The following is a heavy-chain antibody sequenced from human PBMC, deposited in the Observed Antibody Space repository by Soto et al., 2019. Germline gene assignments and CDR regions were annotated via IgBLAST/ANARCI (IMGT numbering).Heavy chain of an antibody. CDR1: GFTVSSNY. J-gene: IGHJ4*02. Sequence: GGSLRLSCAASGFTVSSNYMSWVRQAPGKGLEWVSVIYSGGNTYYADSVKGRFTISRHNSKNTLYLQMNSLRTKDTAVYYCARGGNYDFWSGYRSPFDYWGQGTLVTVSS. D-gene: IGHD3-3*01. CDR3: ARGGNYDFWSGYRSPFDY. CDR2: IYSGGNT. V-gene: IGHV3-53*04.